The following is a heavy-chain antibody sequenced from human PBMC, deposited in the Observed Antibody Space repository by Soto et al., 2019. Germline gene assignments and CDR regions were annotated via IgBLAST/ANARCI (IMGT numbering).Heavy chain of an antibody. Sequence: SEALSLTCTVSGGSISSYYWSWIRQPPGKGLEWIGYIYYSGSTNYNPSLKSRVTLSVDTSKNQFSLKRSSVTAADTAVYYCARLITQRNWFDPWGQGTLVTVSS. V-gene: IGHV4-59*08. CDR3: ARLITQRNWFDP. CDR1: GGSISSYY. D-gene: IGHD3-22*01. J-gene: IGHJ5*02. CDR2: IYYSGST.